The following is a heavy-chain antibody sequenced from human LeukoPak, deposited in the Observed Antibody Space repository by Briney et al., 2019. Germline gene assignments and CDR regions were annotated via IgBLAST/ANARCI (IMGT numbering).Heavy chain of an antibody. D-gene: IGHD5-18*01. V-gene: IGHV3-15*01. Sequence: GGSLRLSCAASGFTFSKAWMSWVRQAPGKGLEWVGHIKATTDGGTTEDGAPVKGRFTISRDDSKNTLYLQMNSLKSEDTAVYFCTTLPGYSYGYLQDYWGQGTLVTVSS. J-gene: IGHJ4*02. CDR1: GFTFSKAW. CDR3: TTLPGYSYGYLQDY. CDR2: IKATTDGGTT.